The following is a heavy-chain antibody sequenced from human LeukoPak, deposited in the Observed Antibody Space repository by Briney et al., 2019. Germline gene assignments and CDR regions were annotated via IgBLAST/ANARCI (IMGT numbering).Heavy chain of an antibody. Sequence: GGSLRLSCAASGFTVSSNYMSWVRQAPGKGLEWVSVIYRGGNTYYADSVKGRFTISRDNSKNTLYLQMNNLRAEDTAVYYCARDRVSPSGLDVWGQGTTVTVSS. CDR2: IYRGGNT. CDR3: ARDRVSPSGLDV. CDR1: GFTVSSNY. V-gene: IGHV3-66*01. J-gene: IGHJ6*02.